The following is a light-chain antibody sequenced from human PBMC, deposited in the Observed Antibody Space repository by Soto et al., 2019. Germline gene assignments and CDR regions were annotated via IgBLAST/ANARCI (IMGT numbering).Light chain of an antibody. Sequence: EIVMTQSPATLSVSPGERATLSCRASQSVSSNLAWYQQKPGQAPRLLIYGASTRATGIPARFSGSGSGTEFTLTISSLPSEDFAVYYCQQYNNWPPYTFGPGTKVEIK. V-gene: IGKV3-15*01. J-gene: IGKJ2*01. CDR3: QQYNNWPPYT. CDR2: GAS. CDR1: QSVSSN.